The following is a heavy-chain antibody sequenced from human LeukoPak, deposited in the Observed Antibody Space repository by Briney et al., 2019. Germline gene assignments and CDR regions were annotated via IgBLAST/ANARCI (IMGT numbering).Heavy chain of an antibody. CDR1: GGSISSSNYY. CDR3: ARMLYEYYYDSSGYLDY. V-gene: IGHV4-39*01. D-gene: IGHD3-22*01. Sequence: SETLSLTCAVSGGSISSSNYYWGWIRQPPGQGLEWIGTIYYSGTTYYNSSLKSRVTISIDTSKNQFSLKLSSVTAADTAVYYCARMLYEYYYDSSGYLDYWGQGTLVTVSS. J-gene: IGHJ4*02. CDR2: IYYSGTT.